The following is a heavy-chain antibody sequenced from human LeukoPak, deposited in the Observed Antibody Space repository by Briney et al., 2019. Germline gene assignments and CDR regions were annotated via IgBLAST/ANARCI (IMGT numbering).Heavy chain of an antibody. D-gene: IGHD5-18*01. Sequence: GGSLRLSCAASGFSVSSNYMSWVRQAPGKGLEWVSVIYSSGDTYYGDSVKGRFTISRDNAKTSLYLQMNSLRAEDTAVYYCARDLSGVTGYTYGRGIDYWGQGTLVTVSS. CDR2: IYSSGDT. CDR3: ARDLSGVTGYTYGRGIDY. V-gene: IGHV3-53*01. CDR1: GFSVSSNY. J-gene: IGHJ4*02.